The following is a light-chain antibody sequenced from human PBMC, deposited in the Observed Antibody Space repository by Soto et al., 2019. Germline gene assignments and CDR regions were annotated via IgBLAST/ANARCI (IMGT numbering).Light chain of an antibody. CDR3: QQSYSAPRT. CDR1: QSISTY. Sequence: DIQMTQSPSSLSASVGDRVTITCRASQSISTYLSWYQQKPGKAPKLLIYGASNLQSGVPSRFSGSGSETGFTLTISSLQPEDFATYYCQQSYSAPRTFGQGTKVDIK. V-gene: IGKV1-39*01. J-gene: IGKJ2*01. CDR2: GAS.